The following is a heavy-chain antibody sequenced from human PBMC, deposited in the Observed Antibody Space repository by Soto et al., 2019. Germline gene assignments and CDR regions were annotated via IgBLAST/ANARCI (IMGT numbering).Heavy chain of an antibody. D-gene: IGHD6-19*01. Sequence: GGSLRLSCAASGFTFSSYAMHWVRQAPGKGLEWVAVISYDGSNKYYADSVKGRFTISRDNSKNTLYLQMNSLRAEDTAVYYCARGGIAVAGTVFDYWGQGTLVTVSS. CDR2: ISYDGSNK. J-gene: IGHJ4*02. V-gene: IGHV3-30-3*01. CDR3: ARGGIAVAGTVFDY. CDR1: GFTFSSYA.